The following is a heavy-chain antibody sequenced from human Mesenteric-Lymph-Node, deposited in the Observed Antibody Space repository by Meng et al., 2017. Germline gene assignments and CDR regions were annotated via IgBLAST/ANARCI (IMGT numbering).Heavy chain of an antibody. J-gene: IGHJ5*02. CDR2: IYWDDDK. CDR1: GFSCSTSGVC. CDR3: AHRRPCSGFWNGFPWRFDP. Sequence: ITLEQSGPTLVQPAQSLALTCTIFGFSCSTSGVCVGCSPQPPWKALESLALIYWDDDKCYSPFLQNRLSITKDTTKNQVVLTMTNMDPVDTGTDYCAHRRPCSGFWNGFPWRFDPWGQGILVTVSS. V-gene: IGHV2-5*02. D-gene: IGHD3-3*01.